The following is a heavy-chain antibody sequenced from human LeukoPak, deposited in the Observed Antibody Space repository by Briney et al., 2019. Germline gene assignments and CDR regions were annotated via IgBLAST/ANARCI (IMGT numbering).Heavy chain of an antibody. Sequence: GGSLRLSCAASGFTVSSNYMSWVRQAPGEGLEWVSVIYSGGSTYYADSVKGRFTISRDNSKNTLYLQMNSLRAEDTAVYYCARSSKDFYYYYGTDVWGQGTTVTVSS. V-gene: IGHV3-66*01. CDR3: ARSSKDFYYYYGTDV. J-gene: IGHJ6*02. CDR1: GFTVSSNY. D-gene: IGHD4-11*01. CDR2: IYSGGST.